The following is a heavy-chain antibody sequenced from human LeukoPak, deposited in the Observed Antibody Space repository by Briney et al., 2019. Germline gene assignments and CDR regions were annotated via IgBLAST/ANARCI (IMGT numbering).Heavy chain of an antibody. CDR1: GFSFSDHY. Sequence: GGSLRLSCAASGFSFSDHYMSWIRQAPGKGLEWVSYISSSRSFTNYADSVKGPFTISRDTAKNSLYLQMNSLRAEDTAVYYCARLRGYSYGLDYWGQGILVTVSS. CDR3: ARLRGYSYGLDY. V-gene: IGHV3-11*03. D-gene: IGHD5-18*01. CDR2: ISSSRSFT. J-gene: IGHJ4*02.